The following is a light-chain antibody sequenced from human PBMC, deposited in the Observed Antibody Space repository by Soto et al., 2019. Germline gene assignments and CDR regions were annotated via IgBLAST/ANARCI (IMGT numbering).Light chain of an antibody. Sequence: EIVLTQSPGTLSLSPGERATLSCRASQSVTKSLAWYQQKPGQAPRLLIYGASIRATGIPDRFSGSGSGTDFTLTISRLEPEDFTVYYCQQYGGSPRTFGQGTKVE. V-gene: IGKV3-20*01. CDR2: GAS. CDR1: QSVTKS. CDR3: QQYGGSPRT. J-gene: IGKJ1*01.